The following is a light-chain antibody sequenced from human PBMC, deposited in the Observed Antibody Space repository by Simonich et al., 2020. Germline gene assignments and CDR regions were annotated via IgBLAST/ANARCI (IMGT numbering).Light chain of an antibody. CDR1: QSLLHSDGKTY. Sequence: DIVMTQTPLSLSVTPGQPASISCRSSQSLLHSDGKTYLYWYLQQPGQSPQLLINEVTNRFSGVPDRFSGSGSGTDFTLKISRVEAEDVGVYYCMQSIQLPLTFGGGTKVEIK. J-gene: IGKJ4*01. CDR2: EVT. V-gene: IGKV2D-29*02. CDR3: MQSIQLPLT.